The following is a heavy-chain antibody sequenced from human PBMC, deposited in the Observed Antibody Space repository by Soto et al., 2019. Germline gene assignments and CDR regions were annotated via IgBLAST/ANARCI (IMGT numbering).Heavy chain of an antibody. Sequence: QVQLVESGGGVVQPGRSLRLSCAASGFTFSSYGMHWVRQAPGKGLEWVAVISYDGSNKYYADSVKGRFTISRDNSKNTLYLQMNSLRAEDTAVYYCAKSISIAARPYYYGVDVWGQGTTVTVSS. J-gene: IGHJ6*02. CDR1: GFTFSSYG. CDR2: ISYDGSNK. D-gene: IGHD6-6*01. V-gene: IGHV3-30*18. CDR3: AKSISIAARPYYYGVDV.